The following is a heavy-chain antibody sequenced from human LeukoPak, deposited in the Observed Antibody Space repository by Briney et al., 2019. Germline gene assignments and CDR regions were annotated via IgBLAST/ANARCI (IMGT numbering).Heavy chain of an antibody. CDR2: ISNSGETK. CDR1: GFTFSSYE. CDR3: AREASSGYFDY. V-gene: IGHV3-48*03. J-gene: IGHJ4*02. Sequence: GGSLRLSCAVSGFTFSSYEMNWVRQAPGTGLEWVSYISNSGETKYYVDSVKGRFTISRDNAKNSLYLQMNSLRAEDTAVYYCAREASSGYFDYWGQGTLVTVSS. D-gene: IGHD3-22*01.